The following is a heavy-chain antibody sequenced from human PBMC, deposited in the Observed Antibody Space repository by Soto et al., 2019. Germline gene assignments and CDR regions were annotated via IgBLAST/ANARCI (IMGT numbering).Heavy chain of an antibody. V-gene: IGHV4-34*01. J-gene: IGHJ4*02. CDR2: INHSGST. Sequence: QVQLQQWGAGLLKPSETLSLTCGVSGGSFSDYYWSWIRQPPGKGLEWIGEINHSGSTNYNPSLKSRVAISADTSNNQFSLKLTSVTAADTAVYYCASSSVYWGQGTLVTVSS. D-gene: IGHD1-26*01. CDR1: GGSFSDYY. CDR3: ASSSVY.